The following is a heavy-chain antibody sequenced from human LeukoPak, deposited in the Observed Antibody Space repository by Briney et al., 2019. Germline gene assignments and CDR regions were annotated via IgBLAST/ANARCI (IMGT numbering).Heavy chain of an antibody. CDR1: GYTFTSYG. CDR3: ARVWGSSSYYFDY. D-gene: IGHD6-6*01. CDR2: ISAYNGNT. Sequence: ASVKVSCKASGYTFTSYGISWVRQAPGQGLEWMGWISAYNGNTNYAQKFQGRVTMTRDTSISTAYMELSRLTSDDTAVYYCARVWGSSSYYFDYCGQGTLVTVSS. J-gene: IGHJ4*02. V-gene: IGHV1-18*01.